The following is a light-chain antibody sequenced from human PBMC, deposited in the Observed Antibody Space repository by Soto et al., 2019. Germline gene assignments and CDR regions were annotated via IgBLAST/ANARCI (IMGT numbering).Light chain of an antibody. CDR1: QTISSW. CDR2: KAT. V-gene: IGKV1-5*03. Sequence: DILLTQSPSTLSASVGDRGTITCRASQTISSWVAWYQQKPGKATKLLIYKATSLESGVPSRFSGSGSGTDFTLTISSLQPEDFAYYYCQQYNTYFSLTFGGGTKVDIK. CDR3: QQYNTYFSLT. J-gene: IGKJ4*01.